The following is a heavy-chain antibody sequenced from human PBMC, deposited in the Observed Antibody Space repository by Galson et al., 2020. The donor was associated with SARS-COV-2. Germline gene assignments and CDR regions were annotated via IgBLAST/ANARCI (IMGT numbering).Heavy chain of an antibody. CDR1: GGSFSGYY. CDR2: INHSGST. V-gene: IGHV4-34*01. J-gene: IGHJ4*02. D-gene: IGHD3-3*01. Sequence: SETLSLTCAVYGGSFSGYYWSWIRQPPGKGLEWIGEINHSGSTNYNPSLKSRVTISVDTSKNQFSLKLSSVTAADTAVYYCARGRAVTIFGVVIRTGDFDYWGQGTLGTVSS. CDR3: ARGRAVTIFGVVIRTGDFDY.